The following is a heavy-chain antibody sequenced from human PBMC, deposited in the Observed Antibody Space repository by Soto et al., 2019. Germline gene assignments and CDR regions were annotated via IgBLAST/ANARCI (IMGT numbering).Heavy chain of an antibody. CDR3: LRGLCSSAYLDY. V-gene: IGHV4-39*01. Sequence: QLQLQESGPGLVKPSETLSITCTVTGGPISSSGDYWGWVRQTPGKGLEWIGTISNSGSTYYNPSVMSRVTISVDTSKKQFSLRLISVTAADPAVYYCLRGLCSSAYLDYWGQGTLVTVSS. J-gene: IGHJ4*02. D-gene: IGHD6-19*01. CDR1: GGPISSSGDY. CDR2: ISNSGST.